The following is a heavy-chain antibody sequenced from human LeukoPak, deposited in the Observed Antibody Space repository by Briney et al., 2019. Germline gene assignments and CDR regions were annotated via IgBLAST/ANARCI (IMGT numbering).Heavy chain of an antibody. CDR2: ISSSGSTI. CDR3: ARGSFHYYPFF. Sequence: GGSLSLSCAASGLTFSRYSMLWVRQAPGKGLQWVSYISSSGSTIYYADPVQGRFTISRDNARNALFLQMSNLGVDDTAVYYCARGSFHYYPFFWGQGTLVTVSS. V-gene: IGHV3-48*01. J-gene: IGHJ4*02. CDR1: GLTFSRYS. D-gene: IGHD3-10*01.